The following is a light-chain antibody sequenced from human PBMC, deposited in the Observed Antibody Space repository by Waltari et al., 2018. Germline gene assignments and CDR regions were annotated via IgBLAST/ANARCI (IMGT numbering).Light chain of an antibody. CDR1: QSVSSSY. CDR2: GAS. CDR3: QQYGSSST. J-gene: IGKJ5*01. Sequence: EIVLTQSPGTLSLSPGERATLSCRASQSVSSSYLAWYQQKPGQAPRLLIYGASSRATGIPDRVSGSGSGTDFTLTISRLEPEDFAVYYCQQYGSSSTFGQGTRLEIK. V-gene: IGKV3-20*01.